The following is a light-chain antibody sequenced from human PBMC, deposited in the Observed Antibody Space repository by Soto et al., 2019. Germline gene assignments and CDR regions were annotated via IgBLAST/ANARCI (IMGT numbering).Light chain of an antibody. Sequence: EIVLTQSPGTLSLSPGERATLSCRASQSVSSSYLAWYQQKPGQAPRLLIYGASSRATGIPDRFSGSGSGKDFTLTISRREPEDFAVYYCKKYGSSRWTLGQGTKVNIK. CDR1: QSVSSSY. J-gene: IGKJ1*01. V-gene: IGKV3-20*01. CDR3: KKYGSSRWT. CDR2: GAS.